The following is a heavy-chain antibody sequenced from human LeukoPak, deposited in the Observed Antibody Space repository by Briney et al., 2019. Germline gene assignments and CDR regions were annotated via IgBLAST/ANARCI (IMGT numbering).Heavy chain of an antibody. CDR2: IKSKTDGGTT. Sequence: GGSLRLSCAASGFTFSSYGIHWVRQAPGKGLEWVGRIKSKTDGGTTDYAAPVKGRFTISRDDSKNTLYLQMNSLEIEDTAVYYCTTWLDCSSTSCYVNFDYWGQGTLVTVSS. CDR1: GFTFSSYG. CDR3: TTWLDCSSTSCYVNFDY. D-gene: IGHD2-2*01. J-gene: IGHJ4*02. V-gene: IGHV3-15*01.